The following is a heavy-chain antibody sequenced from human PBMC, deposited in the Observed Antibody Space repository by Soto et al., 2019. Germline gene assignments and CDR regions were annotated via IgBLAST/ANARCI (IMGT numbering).Heavy chain of an antibody. Sequence: QVQLVQSGAEVKKPGSSVTVSCKASGGTFNSNAVNWVRRAPGQGLEWMGGFIPVLGTANYAQKFQGRLTITADRSKTTAYMELTSLVSEDTAVYYCARGAFGGGYYANFDHWGQGTLVTVSS. CDR3: ARGAFGGGYYANFDH. CDR2: FIPVLGTA. J-gene: IGHJ4*02. CDR1: GGTFNSNA. V-gene: IGHV1-69*06. D-gene: IGHD3-3*01.